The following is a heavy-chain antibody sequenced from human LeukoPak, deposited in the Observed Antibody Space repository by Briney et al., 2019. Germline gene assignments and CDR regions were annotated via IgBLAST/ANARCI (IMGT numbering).Heavy chain of an antibody. CDR2: ISGSGGST. D-gene: IGHD3-10*01. Sequence: GGSLRLSCVASGFTFSKNGMHWVRQGPGKGLEWVSSISGSGGSTYYADSVKGRFTISRDNSKSTLYLQMNSLRAEDAAVYYCAKVMVRGVIITSFDDWGQGTLVTVSS. CDR3: AKVMVRGVIITSFDD. J-gene: IGHJ4*02. CDR1: GFTFSKNG. V-gene: IGHV3-23*01.